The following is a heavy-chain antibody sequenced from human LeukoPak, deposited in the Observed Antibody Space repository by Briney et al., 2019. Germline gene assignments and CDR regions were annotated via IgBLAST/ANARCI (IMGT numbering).Heavy chain of an antibody. CDR1: GGSISSYY. Sequence: SETLSLTWTASGGSISSYYWSWIRQPPGKGLEWIGYIYYSGSTNYNPSLKSRVTISVDTSKNQFSLKLSSVTAADTAVYYCARWGQLVYYFDYWGQGTLVTVSS. CDR2: IYYSGST. V-gene: IGHV4-59*08. D-gene: IGHD6-13*01. J-gene: IGHJ4*02. CDR3: ARWGQLVYYFDY.